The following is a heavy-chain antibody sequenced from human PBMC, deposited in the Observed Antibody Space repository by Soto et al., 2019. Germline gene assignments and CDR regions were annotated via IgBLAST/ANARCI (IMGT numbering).Heavy chain of an antibody. CDR1: GYIFVNYV. Sequence: FQLVQSGDEVREAGSSVKVSCKASGYIFVNYVIACVRQAPGQGLEWMGWISPYSGNTHDASKVQVRLNMTTDTSTSTGYLDLGSLTSDDTAVYYCAMVNNYVTPTRQDVWGLGTTVTV. CDR3: AMVNNYVTPTRQDV. V-gene: IGHV1-18*01. J-gene: IGHJ6*02. CDR2: ISPYSGNT. D-gene: IGHD3-16*01.